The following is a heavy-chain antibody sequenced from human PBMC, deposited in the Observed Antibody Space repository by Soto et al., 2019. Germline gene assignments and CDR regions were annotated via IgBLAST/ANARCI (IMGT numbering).Heavy chain of an antibody. J-gene: IGHJ6*02. V-gene: IGHV4-4*02. Sequence: QLQESGPGLVRPSGALSLTCVVSGGFLSQNNWWSWVRQSPRKNLEWIGEIYHTVRASYNPFLQGRVTLSTDKPPNQFSLTLISMMAADTTAYYCPKGNEALDVGGQG. CDR3: PKGNEALDV. CDR2: IYHTVRA. D-gene: IGHD1-1*01. CDR1: GGFLSQNNW.